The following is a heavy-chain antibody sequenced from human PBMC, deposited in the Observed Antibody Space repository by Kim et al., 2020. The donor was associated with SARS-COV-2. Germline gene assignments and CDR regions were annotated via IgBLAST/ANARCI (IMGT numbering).Heavy chain of an antibody. CDR3: ARVRSSSEEYYYYGMDV. V-gene: IGHV3-33*01. CDR2: IWYDGSNK. Sequence: GGSLRLSCAASGFTFSSYGMHWVRQAPGKGLEWVAVIWYDGSNKYYADSVKGRFTISRDNSKNTLYLQMNSLRAEDTAVYYCARVRSSSEEYYYYGMDVWGQGTTVTVSS. CDR1: GFTFSSYG. D-gene: IGHD6-6*01. J-gene: IGHJ6*02.